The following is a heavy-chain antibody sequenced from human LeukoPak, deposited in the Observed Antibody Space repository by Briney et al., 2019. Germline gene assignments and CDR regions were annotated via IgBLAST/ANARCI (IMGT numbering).Heavy chain of an antibody. J-gene: IGHJ4*02. CDR1: GSSFTSYW. CDR2: IFPGDSDY. V-gene: IGHV5-51*01. CDR3: ARGHSDIVATMSYSSSWYELNY. D-gene: IGHD5-12*01. Sequence: LGEPLKSSFKGSGSSFTSYWIGGVRPLPGKGLGWLGIIFPGDSDYRYSPSFRGQVTFSADKPISTAYLQWSSPKASDTAMYYWARGHSDIVATMSYSSSWYELNYWGQGTLVTVSS.